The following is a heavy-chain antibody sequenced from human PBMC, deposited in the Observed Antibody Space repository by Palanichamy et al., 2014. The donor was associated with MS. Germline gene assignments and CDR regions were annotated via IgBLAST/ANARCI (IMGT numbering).Heavy chain of an antibody. J-gene: IGHJ5*02. V-gene: IGHV4-31*03. CDR1: GGSIRSADYY. D-gene: IGHD3-10*01. CDR2: IDYSGST. Sequence: QVQLQESGPGLVKPSQTLSLTCTVSGGSIRSADYYWSWIRQHPGKGLEWIGYIDYSGSTYYNPSLKSRLTISVDTSENQFSLRLRSVTAADTAVYYCARAPVPGNGEFISVGVWFDPWGPGTLVTVSS. CDR3: ARAPVPGNGEFISVGVWFDP.